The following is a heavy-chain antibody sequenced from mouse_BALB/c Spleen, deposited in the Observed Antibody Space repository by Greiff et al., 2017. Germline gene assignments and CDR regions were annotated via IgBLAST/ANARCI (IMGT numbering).Heavy chain of an antibody. Sequence: QVQLQQSGAELMKPGASVKISCKATGYTFSSYWIEWVKQRPGHGLEWIGEILPGSGSTNYNEKFKGKATLPADTSSNTAYMQLSSLTSEDSAVYYCARADDYYAMDYWGQGTAVTVSA. CDR1: GYTFSSYW. CDR2: ILPGSGST. CDR3: ARADDYYAMDY. V-gene: IGHV1-9*01. J-gene: IGHJ4*01.